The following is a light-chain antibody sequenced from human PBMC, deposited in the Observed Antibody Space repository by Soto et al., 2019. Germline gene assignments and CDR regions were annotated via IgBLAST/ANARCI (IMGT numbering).Light chain of an antibody. CDR1: SSNIGSNY. CDR2: RNN. Sequence: QSVRTQPPSASGTPGQRVTISCSGSSSNIGSNYVYWYQQLPGTAPKLLIYRNNQRPSGVPDRFSGSKSGTSASLAISGLRSEDEADYYCAAWDESLSGYVFGTGTKVTVL. V-gene: IGLV1-47*01. CDR3: AAWDESLSGYV. J-gene: IGLJ1*01.